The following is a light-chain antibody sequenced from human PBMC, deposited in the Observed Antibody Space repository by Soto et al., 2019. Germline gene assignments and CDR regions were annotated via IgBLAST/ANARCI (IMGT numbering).Light chain of an antibody. CDR2: GAS. CDR3: QQRSNWPPIT. Sequence: EIVLTQSPGTLSLSPGERATLSCRAIQSFSSTYLAWYQQKPGQAPRLLIYGASSRATGIPDRFSGGGSGTDFSLTISRLDPEDFAVYYCQQRSNWPPITFGQGTRLEIK. V-gene: IGKV3D-20*02. CDR1: QSFSSTY. J-gene: IGKJ5*01.